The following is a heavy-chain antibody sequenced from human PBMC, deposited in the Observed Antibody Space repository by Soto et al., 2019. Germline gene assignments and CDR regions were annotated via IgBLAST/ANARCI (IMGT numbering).Heavy chain of an antibody. D-gene: IGHD1-20*01. J-gene: IGHJ1*01. Sequence: AQLMQSGAEVKKPGSSVKVSCRASGGTFSGYAINWVRQPPGQGLEWMGGIIPLLGITDYGQKFQGRITIAADESTGTAYMDLRGLRSEDTAVYYCARDPRSITGTTSSEDFQHWGQGTLVSVSS. CDR1: GGTFSGYA. CDR2: IIPLLGIT. V-gene: IGHV1-69*01. CDR3: ARDPRSITGTTSSEDFQH.